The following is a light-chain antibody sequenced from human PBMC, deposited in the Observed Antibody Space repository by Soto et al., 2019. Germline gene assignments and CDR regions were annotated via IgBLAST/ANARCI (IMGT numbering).Light chain of an antibody. V-gene: IGLV1-40*01. J-gene: IGLJ1*01. Sequence: QSVLTQPPSVSGAPGQRVTISCTGSSSNIGAGYDVHWYQHLPGTAPKLLIYGNNYRPSGVPDRFSGSKSGTSASLAITGLQADDEADYYCPSYDNSLTGLHVFGTGTKLTVL. CDR2: GNN. CDR3: PSYDNSLTGLHV. CDR1: SSNIGAGYD.